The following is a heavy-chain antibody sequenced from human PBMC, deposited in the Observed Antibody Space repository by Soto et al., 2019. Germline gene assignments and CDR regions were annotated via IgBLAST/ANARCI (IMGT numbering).Heavy chain of an antibody. V-gene: IGHV3-48*01. CDR3: TTRGGSYRPAWDYYYYGMDV. D-gene: IGHD1-26*01. J-gene: IGHJ6*02. CDR2: ISSSSSTI. Sequence: GGSLRLSCAASGFTFSSYSMNWVRQAPGKGLEWVSYISSSSSTIYYADSVKGRFTISRDNAKNSLYLQMDSLKTEDTAVYYCTTRGGSYRPAWDYYYYGMDVWGQGTTVTVSS. CDR1: GFTFSSYS.